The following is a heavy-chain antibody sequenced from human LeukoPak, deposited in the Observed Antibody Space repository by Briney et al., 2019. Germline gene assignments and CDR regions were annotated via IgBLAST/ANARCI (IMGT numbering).Heavy chain of an antibody. J-gene: IGHJ3*02. Sequence: PGGSLRLSCAASGFTFDDYGMSWVRQAPGKGLEWVSGINWNGGSTGYADSVKGRFTISRDNAKNSLYLQMNSLRAEDTALYYCARDSRVLRIQPHAFDIWGQGTMVTVSS. V-gene: IGHV3-20*04. CDR2: INWNGGST. CDR1: GFTFDDYG. CDR3: ARDSRVLRIQPHAFDI. D-gene: IGHD5-18*01.